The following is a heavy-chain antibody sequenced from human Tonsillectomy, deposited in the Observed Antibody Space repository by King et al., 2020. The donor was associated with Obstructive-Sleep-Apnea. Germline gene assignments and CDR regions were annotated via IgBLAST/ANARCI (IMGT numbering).Heavy chain of an antibody. V-gene: IGHV3-23*04. Sequence: EVQLVESGGGLVQPGGSLRLSCAASGFTFSSYAMSWVRQAPGKGLEWVSAISGSGGSTYYADSVKGRFTISRDNSKNTLYLQMNSLRAEDTAVYYCAPGSVLRYFDWYEEIDAFDIWGQGTMVTVSS. D-gene: IGHD3-9*01. CDR2: ISGSGGST. CDR1: GFTFSSYA. J-gene: IGHJ3*02. CDR3: APGSVLRYFDWYEEIDAFDI.